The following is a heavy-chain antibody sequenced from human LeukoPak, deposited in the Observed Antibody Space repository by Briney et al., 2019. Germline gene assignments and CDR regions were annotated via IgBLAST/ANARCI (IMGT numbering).Heavy chain of an antibody. CDR3: AKVSGYSSSWYRNYYYMDV. CDR2: IWYDGSNK. J-gene: IGHJ6*03. CDR1: GYTFSSYG. V-gene: IGHV3-33*06. Sequence: PGGSLRLSCAASGYTFSSYGMHWVRQAPGQGLEWVAGIWYDGSNKYYADSVKGRFTISRDNSKNTLYLQMNSLRAEDTAVYYCAKVSGYSSSWYRNYYYMDVWGKGTTVTVSS. D-gene: IGHD6-13*01.